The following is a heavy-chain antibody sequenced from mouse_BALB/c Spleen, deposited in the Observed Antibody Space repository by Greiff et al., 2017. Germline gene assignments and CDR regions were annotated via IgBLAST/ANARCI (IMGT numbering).Heavy chain of an antibody. CDR2: IWSGGST. J-gene: IGHJ4*01. V-gene: IGHV2-2*02. D-gene: IGHD2-14*01. Sequence: VKLVESGPGLVQPSQSLSITCTVSGFSLNSYGVHWVRQSPGKGLEWLGVIWSGGSTDYNAAFISRLSISKDNSKSQVFFKMNSLQANDTAIYYCARNLRYGAMDYWGQGTSVTVSS. CDR3: ARNLRYGAMDY. CDR1: GFSLNSYG.